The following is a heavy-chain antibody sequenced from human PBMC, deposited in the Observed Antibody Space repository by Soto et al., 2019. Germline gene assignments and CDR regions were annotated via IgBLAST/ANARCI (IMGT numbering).Heavy chain of an antibody. CDR2: ISYDGTYK. J-gene: IGHJ6*02. CDR3: ANEVDVAFSSLQYGMDV. D-gene: IGHD5-12*01. Sequence: LRLSCAASGFTFNNFAMHLVRQAPGKGLEWVAFISYDGTYKYYADSVRGRFTVYRDNSKSTLFLQMSSLKFEDTAVYVCANEVDVAFSSLQYGMDVWGQGTTVTVSS. CDR1: GFTFNNFA. V-gene: IGHV3-30*14.